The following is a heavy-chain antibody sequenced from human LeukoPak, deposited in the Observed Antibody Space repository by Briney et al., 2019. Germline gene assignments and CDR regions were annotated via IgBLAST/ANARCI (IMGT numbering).Heavy chain of an antibody. V-gene: IGHV3-20*04. Sequence: GGSLRLACAASGFTFDDYAMNWVRQVPGRGLEWVSGINWNGRITEYADSVKDRFTISRQNTKNSLYLYMNNLGGEDAALYFCARGSVQLWLRDTYYYMDVWGKGTTVTVSS. D-gene: IGHD5-18*01. J-gene: IGHJ6*03. CDR1: GFTFDDYA. CDR2: INWNGRIT. CDR3: ARGSVQLWLRDTYYYMDV.